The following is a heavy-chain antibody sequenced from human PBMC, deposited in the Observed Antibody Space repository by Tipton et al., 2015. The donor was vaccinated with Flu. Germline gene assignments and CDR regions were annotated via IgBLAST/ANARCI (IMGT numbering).Heavy chain of an antibody. CDR1: GFTVGSNF. Sequence: QLVQSGGGLIQPGGSLRLSCAVSGFTVGSNFMAWVRQAPGKGLEWVSVIYAGGTTYHADSVKGRFTSSRDGSKNTLNLQMDSLRADDTAVYYCARVRSFGANYNGMDVWGQGTTVTVSS. D-gene: IGHD3-16*01. CDR2: IYAGGTT. V-gene: IGHV3-53*01. J-gene: IGHJ6*02. CDR3: ARVRSFGANYNGMDV.